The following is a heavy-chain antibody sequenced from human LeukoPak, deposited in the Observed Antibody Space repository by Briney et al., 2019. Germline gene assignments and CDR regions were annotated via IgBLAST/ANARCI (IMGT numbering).Heavy chain of an antibody. D-gene: IGHD4-17*01. V-gene: IGHV3-7*01. Sequence: GGSLRLSCAASGFTFTRYWMSWVRQAPGKGLEWVANIKDDGNEKYYAASVRGRFTTSRDNTKNSLYLQVNSLRADDTGLYYCARAARYGDYNYDYYYYMDVWGKGTTVTVSS. CDR1: GFTFTRYW. J-gene: IGHJ6*03. CDR3: ARAARYGDYNYDYYYYMDV. CDR2: IKDDGNEK.